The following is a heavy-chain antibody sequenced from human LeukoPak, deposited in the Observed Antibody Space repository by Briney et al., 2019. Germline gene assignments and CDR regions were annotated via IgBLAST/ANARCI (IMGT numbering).Heavy chain of an antibody. V-gene: IGHV1-2*04. CDR2: INPNSGGT. Sequence: ASVKVSCKASGGTFSSYAISWVRQAPGQGLEWMGWINPNSGGTNYAQKFQGWVTMTRDTSISTAYMELSRLRSDDTAVYYCARERVRITMVRGAPYGMDVWGQGTTVTVSS. CDR3: ARERVRITMVRGAPYGMDV. J-gene: IGHJ6*02. CDR1: GGTFSSYA. D-gene: IGHD3-10*01.